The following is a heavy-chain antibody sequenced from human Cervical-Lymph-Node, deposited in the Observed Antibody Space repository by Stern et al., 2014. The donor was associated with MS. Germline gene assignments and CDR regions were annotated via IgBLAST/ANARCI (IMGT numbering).Heavy chain of an antibody. J-gene: IGHJ4*02. CDR1: GFNFTIYN. V-gene: IGHV3-21*01. CDR3: ARDLRLDY. CDR2: ISSSSHT. Sequence: EVQLVESGGGLVKPGGSLRLSCAASGFNFTIYNMNWVRQAPGKGLEWVSSISSSSHTNDADSVRGRFTISRDNAKNSLFLQMNSLRAEDTAIYYCARDLRLDYWGQGILVTVSS.